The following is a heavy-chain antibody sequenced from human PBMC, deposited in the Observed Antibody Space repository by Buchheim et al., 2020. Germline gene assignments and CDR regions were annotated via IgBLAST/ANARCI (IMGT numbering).Heavy chain of an antibody. CDR2: ISGSGGST. J-gene: IGHJ4*02. CDR1: GFTFSSYA. D-gene: IGHD3-22*01. Sequence: EVQLLESGGGLVQPGGSLRLSCAASGFTFSSYAMSWVRQAPGKGLEWVSAISGSGGSTYYADSVKGRFTISRDNSKNTLYLQMNSLRAEDTAVYFCAKDRPNYHESDGHYYRSGGDYWGQGTL. V-gene: IGHV3-23*01. CDR3: AKDRPNYHESDGHYYRSGGDY.